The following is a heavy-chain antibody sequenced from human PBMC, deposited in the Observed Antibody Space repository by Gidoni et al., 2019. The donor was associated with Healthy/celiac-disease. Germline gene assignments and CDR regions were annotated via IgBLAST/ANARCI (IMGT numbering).Heavy chain of an antibody. Sequence: QVQLQESGPGLVKPSQTLSLTCTVSGGSISSGSYHWSWIRQPAGKGLEWSGRIYTSGSTNYNPSLKSRVTMSVDTSKNQFSLKLSSVTAADTAVYYCARLAPLPGTNYYYYYMDVWGKGTTVTVSS. D-gene: IGHD2-2*01. CDR2: IYTSGST. J-gene: IGHJ6*03. V-gene: IGHV4-61*02. CDR3: ARLAPLPGTNYYYYYMDV. CDR1: GGSISSGSYH.